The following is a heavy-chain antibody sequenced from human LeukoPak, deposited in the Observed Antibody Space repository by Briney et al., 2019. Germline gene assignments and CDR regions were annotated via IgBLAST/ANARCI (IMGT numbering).Heavy chain of an antibody. V-gene: IGHV3-64D*09. CDR1: GFPFSSYA. Sequence: PGGSLRLSCSASGFPFSSYAMHWVRQAPEKGLEYVSAISDSGGSTYYADSVKGRFPISRDNSKNTLYLQMSSLRAEDTAVYFCVRGYSLGPYGMDVWGQGTTVTVSS. J-gene: IGHJ6*02. CDR2: ISDSGGST. D-gene: IGHD2-15*01. CDR3: VRGYSLGPYGMDV.